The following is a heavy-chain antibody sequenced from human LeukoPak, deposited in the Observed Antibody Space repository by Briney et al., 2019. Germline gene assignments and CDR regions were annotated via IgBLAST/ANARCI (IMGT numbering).Heavy chain of an antibody. J-gene: IGHJ4*02. CDR2: ILCSSNSI. V-gene: IGHV3-48*02. D-gene: IGHD3-10*01. CDR3: ARYGSGVDY. Sequence: GWSLTLSCVASGFTFRNYNMNWVRQAAGKGREWVSYILCSSNSIYYAVAAKNRFTIRRDNSKNSVYLQMNSLGDEDTAVYYCARYGSGVDYWGQGTLVTVSS. CDR1: GFTFRNYN.